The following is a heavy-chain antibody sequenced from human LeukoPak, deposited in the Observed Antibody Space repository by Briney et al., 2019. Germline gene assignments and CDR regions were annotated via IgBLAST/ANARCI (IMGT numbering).Heavy chain of an antibody. CDR1: GGSINNYY. CDR2: INHSGST. CDR3: ARALMYYYN. J-gene: IGHJ4*02. Sequence: TSETLSLTCTVSGGSINNYYWSWIRQPAEKGLEWIGEINHSGSTNYNPSLKSRVTISVDTSKNQFSLKLSSVTAADTAVYYFARALMYYYNWGQGTLVTVSS. D-gene: IGHD3-10*01. V-gene: IGHV4-34*01.